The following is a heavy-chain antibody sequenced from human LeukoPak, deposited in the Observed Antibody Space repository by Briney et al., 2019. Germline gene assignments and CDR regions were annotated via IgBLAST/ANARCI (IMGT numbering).Heavy chain of an antibody. CDR3: ARSRLDFTDAFDI. J-gene: IGHJ3*02. CDR1: GFTFDDYG. Sequence: GRSLRLSCVASGFTFDDYGMFWVRQTPGKGLEWVSGISDGGGSTYYADSVKGRFTISRDNSKNTLYLQMNSLRAEDTAVYYCARSRLDFTDAFDIWGQGTMVTVSS. D-gene: IGHD2/OR15-2a*01. V-gene: IGHV3-23*01. CDR2: ISDGGGST.